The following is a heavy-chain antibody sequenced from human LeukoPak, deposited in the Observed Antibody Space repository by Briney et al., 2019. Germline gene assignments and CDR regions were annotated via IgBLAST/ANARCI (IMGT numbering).Heavy chain of an antibody. D-gene: IGHD3-3*01. CDR1: GYTFTSYY. J-gene: IGHJ4*02. CDR2: INPSGGST. V-gene: IGHV1-46*01. Sequence: ASVKVSCKASGYTFTSYYMHWVRQAPRQGLEWMGIINPSGGSTSYAQKFQGRVTMTRDTSTSTVYMELSSLRSEDTAVYYCARSRLRFLEWLSRIPNSFDYWGQGTLVTVSS. CDR3: ARSRLRFLEWLSRIPNSFDY.